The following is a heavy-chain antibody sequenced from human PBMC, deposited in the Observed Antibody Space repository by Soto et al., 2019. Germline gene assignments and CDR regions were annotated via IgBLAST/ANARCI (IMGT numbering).Heavy chain of an antibody. CDR3: AKVFSIHNYYDSSGYYRDAFDI. CDR2: ISYDGSNK. J-gene: IGHJ3*02. V-gene: IGHV3-30*18. Sequence: GGSLRLSCAASGFTFRNYGMNWVRQAPGKGLEWVAVISYDGSNKYYADSVKGRFTISRDNSKNTLYLQMNSLRAEDTAVYYCAKVFSIHNYYDSSGYYRDAFDIWGQGTMVTVSS. CDR1: GFTFRNYG. D-gene: IGHD3-22*01.